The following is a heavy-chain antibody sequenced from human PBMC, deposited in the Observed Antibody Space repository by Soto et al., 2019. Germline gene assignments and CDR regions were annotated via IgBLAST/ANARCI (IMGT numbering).Heavy chain of an antibody. Sequence: EVQLVESGGDLVQPGGSLRLSCVASGFTFSAYWMSWVRQAPGKGLEWVATIKNDGSEKYYADAVRGRFTLSRDNTKSSFYLELGGLRAEDTAFYYCARGSNQDYWGQGTLVAVSS. V-gene: IGHV3-7*03. CDR3: ARGSNQDY. CDR1: GFTFSAYW. J-gene: IGHJ4*02. CDR2: IKNDGSEK. D-gene: IGHD2-8*01.